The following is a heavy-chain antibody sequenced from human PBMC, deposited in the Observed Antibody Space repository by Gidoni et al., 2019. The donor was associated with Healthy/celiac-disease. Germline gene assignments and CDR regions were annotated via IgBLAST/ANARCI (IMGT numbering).Heavy chain of an antibody. D-gene: IGHD3-22*01. CDR3: ARDLYYDSSGYSDREGY. CDR1: GFPFSSYS. CDR2: ISSSSSYI. Sequence: EVQLVESGGGLVKPGGSLRLSCAASGFPFSSYSMNWVRQAPGKGLEWVSSISSSSSYIYYADSVKGRVTISRDNAKNSRYLQMNSLRAEDTAVYYCARDLYYDSSGYSDREGYWGQGTLVTVSS. V-gene: IGHV3-21*01. J-gene: IGHJ4*02.